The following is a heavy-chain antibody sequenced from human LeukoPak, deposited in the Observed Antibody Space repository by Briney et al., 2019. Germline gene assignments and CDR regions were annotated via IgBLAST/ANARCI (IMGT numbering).Heavy chain of an antibody. CDR3: ARESDYGRFDP. D-gene: IGHD3-16*01. V-gene: IGHV3-48*04. CDR2: ISTSTI. J-gene: IGHJ5*02. CDR1: GFTFSSYS. Sequence: SGGSLRLSCAASGFTFSSYSMNWVRQAPGKGLEWVSYISTSTIYYANSVKGRFTISRDNAKNTLYLQMNSLRAEDTAVYYCARESDYGRFDPWGQGTLVTVSS.